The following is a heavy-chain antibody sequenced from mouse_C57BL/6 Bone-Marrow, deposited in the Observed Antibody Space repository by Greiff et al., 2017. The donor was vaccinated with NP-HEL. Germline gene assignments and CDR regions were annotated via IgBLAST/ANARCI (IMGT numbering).Heavy chain of an antibody. CDR1: GYTFTSYW. CDR2: INPSNGGT. CDR3: ARRLRRYPRYFDV. V-gene: IGHV1-53*01. Sequence: QVQLKQPGTELVKPGASVKLSCKASGYTFTSYWMHWVKQRPGQGLEWIGNINPSNGGTNYNEKFKSKATLTVDKSSSTAYMQLSSLTSEDSAVNYCARRLRRYPRYFDVWGTGTTVTVSS. J-gene: IGHJ1*03. D-gene: IGHD1-2*01.